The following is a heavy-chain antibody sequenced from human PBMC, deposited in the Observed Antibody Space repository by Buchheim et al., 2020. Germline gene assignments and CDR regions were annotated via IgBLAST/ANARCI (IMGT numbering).Heavy chain of an antibody. V-gene: IGHV3-30-3*01. CDR2: ISYDGSNK. Sequence: VQLVESGGGVVQPGRSLRLSCAASGFTFSSYAMHWVRQAPGKGLEWVAVISYDGSNKYYADSVKGRFTISRANPKNTLYLQMNSLRAEDTAVYYCARDQGDGYNPIFDYWGQGTL. J-gene: IGHJ4*02. CDR3: ARDQGDGYNPIFDY. D-gene: IGHD5-24*01. CDR1: GFTFSSYA.